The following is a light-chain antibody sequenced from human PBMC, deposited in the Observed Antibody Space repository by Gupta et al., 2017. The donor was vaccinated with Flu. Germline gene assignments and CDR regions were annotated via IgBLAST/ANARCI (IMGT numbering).Light chain of an antibody. V-gene: IGKV4-1*01. Sequence: DIVMTQSPDSLAVSLGERATINCRSSRNILYSSNNKNYLAWYQQKPGQPPKVLISWASTREYGVPDRFSGRGSGTDFTLTISSLQSEDVAVYYCQQDDCSSYSFGQGTKLEIK. CDR2: WAS. J-gene: IGKJ2*03. CDR3: QQDDCSSYS. CDR1: RNILYSSNNKNY.